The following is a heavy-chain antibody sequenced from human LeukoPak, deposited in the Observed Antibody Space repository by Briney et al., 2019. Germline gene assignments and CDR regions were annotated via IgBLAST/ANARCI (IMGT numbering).Heavy chain of an antibody. CDR3: ATRYCSSTSCYLMSSPFDY. J-gene: IGHJ4*02. CDR2: INPNSGGT. CDR1: GYTFTSYG. Sequence: ASLKVSCKASGYTFTSYGISWVRQAPGQGLEWMGWINPNSGGTNYAQKFQGRVTMTRDTSISTAYMELSRLRSDDTAVYYCATRYCSSTSCYLMSSPFDYWGQGTLVTVSS. D-gene: IGHD2-2*01. V-gene: IGHV1-2*02.